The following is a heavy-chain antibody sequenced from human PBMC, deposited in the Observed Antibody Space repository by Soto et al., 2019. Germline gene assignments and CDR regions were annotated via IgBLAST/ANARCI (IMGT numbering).Heavy chain of an antibody. CDR3: AKAAGSSWGTEHFQH. J-gene: IGHJ1*01. Sequence: QPGGSLRLSCAASGFTFSSYAMSWVRQAPGKGLEWVSLITGSGGDTYYADSVKARFTISSDNSRNTLYLQMNSLRAEDTAVYYCAKAAGSSWGTEHFQHWGQGTLVTVS. CDR2: ITGSGGDT. CDR1: GFTFSSYA. D-gene: IGHD6-13*01. V-gene: IGHV3-23*01.